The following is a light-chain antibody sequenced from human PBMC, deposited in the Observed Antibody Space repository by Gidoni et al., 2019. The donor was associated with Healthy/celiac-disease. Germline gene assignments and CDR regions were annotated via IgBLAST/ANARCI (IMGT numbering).Light chain of an antibody. Sequence: DIQMTQSPSTLSASVGDRVTITFRASQSISSWLAWYQQKPGKAPKLLIYKASSLESWFPSRFSGSGSWTEFTLTISSLQPDDFATYYCQQYNSYRTFGQGTKVEIK. J-gene: IGKJ1*01. CDR1: QSISSW. CDR2: KAS. CDR3: QQYNSYRT. V-gene: IGKV1-5*03.